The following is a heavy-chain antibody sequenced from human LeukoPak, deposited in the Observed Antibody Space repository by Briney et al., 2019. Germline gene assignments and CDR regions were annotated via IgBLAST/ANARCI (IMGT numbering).Heavy chain of an antibody. CDR1: GGSFSGYY. CDR3: AIPGSGSYGPHDY. CDR2: INHSGST. D-gene: IGHD3-10*01. V-gene: IGHV4-34*01. Sequence: SETLSLTCAVYGGSFSGYYWSWIRQPPGKGLEWIGEINHSGSTTYNPSLKSRVTISVDTSKNQFSLKLSSVTAADTAVYYRAIPGSGSYGPHDYWGQGTLVTVSS. J-gene: IGHJ4*02.